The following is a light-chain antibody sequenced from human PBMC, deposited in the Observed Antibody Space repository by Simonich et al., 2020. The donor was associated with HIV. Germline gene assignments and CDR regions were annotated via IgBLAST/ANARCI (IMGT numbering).Light chain of an antibody. J-gene: IGLJ3*02. CDR3: QSSDSSLSGSV. Sequence: QSVLTQPPSVSGAPGQRVTISCTGSSSNIGAGYDVNWYQQLPGTAPKLLSYGNSNRPSGVPDRFSGAKSGTSASLAITGLQADDEADYYCQSSDSSLSGSVFGGGTKLTVL. V-gene: IGLV1-40*01. CDR2: GNS. CDR1: SSNIGAGYD.